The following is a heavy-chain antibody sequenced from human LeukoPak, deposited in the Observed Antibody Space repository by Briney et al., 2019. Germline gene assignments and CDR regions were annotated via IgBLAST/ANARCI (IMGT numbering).Heavy chain of an antibody. CDR3: VRHISTNTGYFDS. Sequence: SETLSPTCTVSGGSINSHSYYWDWIRQPPGKGLEWIGSVYYDGTSYSNPSLKSRAAVFVDTSRDQFSLDLSFVTAADTALYYCVRHISTNTGYFDSCGQGTLVSVSS. CDR1: GGSINSHSYY. V-gene: IGHV4-39*01. J-gene: IGHJ4*02. CDR2: VYYDGTS. D-gene: IGHD5-24*01.